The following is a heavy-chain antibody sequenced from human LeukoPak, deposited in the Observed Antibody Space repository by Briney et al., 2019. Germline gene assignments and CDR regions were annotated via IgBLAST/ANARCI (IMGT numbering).Heavy chain of an antibody. D-gene: IGHD3-9*01. J-gene: IGHJ5*02. V-gene: IGHV1-8*01. CDR1: GYTFISYD. CDR2: MDPNSGNT. CDR3: VRAAQEGRDSLTGIQTGNWFNP. Sequence: ASVKVSCKASGYTFISYDVNWVRQATGQGPEWIGWMDPNSGNTGYAQKFQGRVNLTRNTSISTAYMGLSSLRSEDTAVYYCVRAAQEGRDSLTGIQTGNWFNPWGQGTLVTVSS.